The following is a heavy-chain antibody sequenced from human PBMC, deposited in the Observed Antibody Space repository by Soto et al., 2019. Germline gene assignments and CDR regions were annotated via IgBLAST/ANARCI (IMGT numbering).Heavy chain of an antibody. D-gene: IGHD2-15*01. CDR1: GFSLTPYW. J-gene: IGHJ4*02. V-gene: IGHV3-7*01. Sequence: EVQLVESGGGLVQSGGSLRLSCLASGFSLTPYWMSWVRQTPGKGLEWVAKINEDGSKRDYMESVEGRFTISRDNAKNSVSLQMGSRRVDDTAMYYCTRWDGRCSGGSCFFDSWGQGTLVTVSS. CDR2: INEDGSKR. CDR3: TRWDGRCSGGSCFFDS.